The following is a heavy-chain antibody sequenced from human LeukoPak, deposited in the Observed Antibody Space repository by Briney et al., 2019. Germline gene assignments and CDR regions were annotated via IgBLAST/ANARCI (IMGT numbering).Heavy chain of an antibody. D-gene: IGHD4-17*01. J-gene: IGHJ4*02. CDR3: GRGNGDYHY. CDR2: IYSGGST. CDR1: GFTVSRNY. Sequence: GGSLRLSCAASGFTVSRNYMNWVRQAPGKGLEWVSIIYSGGSTFYADSVKGRFIISRDNSKNTVYLQMNSLRAEDTAVYYCGRGNGDYHYWGQGTLVTVSS. V-gene: IGHV3-66*01.